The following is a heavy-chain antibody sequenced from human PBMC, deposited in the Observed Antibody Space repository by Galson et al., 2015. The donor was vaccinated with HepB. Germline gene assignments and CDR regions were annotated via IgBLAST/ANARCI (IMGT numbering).Heavy chain of an antibody. CDR2: ISGSGGST. J-gene: IGHJ1*01. CDR3: AKWRYYDSSVEGIGFEH. V-gene: IGHV3-23*01. D-gene: IGHD3-22*01. CDR1: GFTFSSYA. Sequence: SLRLSCAASGFTFSSYAMSWVRQAPGKGLEWVSAISGSGGSTYYADSVKGRFTISRDNSKNTLYLQMNSLRAEDTAVYYCAKWRYYDSSVEGIGFEHWGQGTLVTVSS.